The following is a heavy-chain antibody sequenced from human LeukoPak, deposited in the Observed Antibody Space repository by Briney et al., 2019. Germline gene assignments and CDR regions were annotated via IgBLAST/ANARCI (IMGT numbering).Heavy chain of an antibody. CDR1: GFTFSRYW. D-gene: IGHD4-23*01. J-gene: IGHJ4*02. V-gene: IGHV3-7*03. CDR2: IKQDGSEK. CDR3: ARDPDDYGGNQRPGGY. Sequence: GGSLRLSCAASGFTFSRYWMSWVRQAPGKGLEWVANIKQDGSEKYYVDSVKGRFTISRDNAKNSLYLQVNGLRADDTAVYYCARDPDDYGGNQRPGGYWGQGTLVTVSS.